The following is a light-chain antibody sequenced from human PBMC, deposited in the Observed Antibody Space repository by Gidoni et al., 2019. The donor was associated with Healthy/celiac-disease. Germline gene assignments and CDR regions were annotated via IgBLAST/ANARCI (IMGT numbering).Light chain of an antibody. Sequence: SYVLTQPPSVSVAPGKTARITCGGNNIGSKSVHWYQQKPGEAPVMVVYDAIDRPSGIPERFSGSNSGNTATLTISRVEAGDEADYYCQVWDSSSDHWVFGGGTKLTVL. CDR3: QVWDSSSDHWV. V-gene: IGLV3-21*03. J-gene: IGLJ3*02. CDR2: DAI. CDR1: NIGSKS.